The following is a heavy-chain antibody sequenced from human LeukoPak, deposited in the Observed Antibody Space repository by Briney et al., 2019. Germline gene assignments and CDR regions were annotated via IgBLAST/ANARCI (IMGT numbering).Heavy chain of an antibody. CDR1: GGSISSGSYY. J-gene: IGHJ5*02. Sequence: SETLSLTCTVSGGSISSGSYYWSWIRQPAGKGLEWIGRIYTSGSTNYNPSLKSRVTISVDTSKNQFSLKLSSVTAADTAVYYCARDHGPLKYDSSGYPGFDPWGQGTLVTVSS. CDR3: ARDHGPLKYDSSGYPGFDP. CDR2: IYTSGST. D-gene: IGHD3-22*01. V-gene: IGHV4-61*02.